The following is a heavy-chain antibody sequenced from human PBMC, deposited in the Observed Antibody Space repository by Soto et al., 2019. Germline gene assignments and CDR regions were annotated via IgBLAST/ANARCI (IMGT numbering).Heavy chain of an antibody. CDR3: ARWVRAEMLRLAYFDY. V-gene: IGHV3-30-3*01. J-gene: IGHJ4*02. CDR2: ISYDGSNK. D-gene: IGHD3-16*01. Sequence: GESLKISCAASGFTFSSYAMHWVRQAPGKGLEWVAVISYDGSNKYYADSVKGRFTISRDNSKNTLYLQMNSLRAEDTAVYYCARWVRAEMLRLAYFDYWGQGTLVTVSS. CDR1: GFTFSSYA.